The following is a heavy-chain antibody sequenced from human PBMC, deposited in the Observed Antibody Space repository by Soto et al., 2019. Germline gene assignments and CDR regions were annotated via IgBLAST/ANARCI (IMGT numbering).Heavy chain of an antibody. D-gene: IGHD1-26*01. Sequence: PGGSLRRSCAASGFTFSSYEMNWVRQAPGTGLEWVSYISSSGSTIYYADSVKGRFTISRDNAKNSLYLQMNSPRAEDTAVYYCARDSRIVRLDYWGQGTLVTVSS. CDR1: GFTFSSYE. CDR2: ISSSGSTI. CDR3: ARDSRIVRLDY. J-gene: IGHJ4*02. V-gene: IGHV3-48*03.